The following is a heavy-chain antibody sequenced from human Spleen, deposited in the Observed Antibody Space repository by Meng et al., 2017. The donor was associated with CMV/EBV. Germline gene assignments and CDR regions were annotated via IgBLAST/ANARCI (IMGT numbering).Heavy chain of an antibody. V-gene: IGHV5-51*01. CDR2: IYPGDSDT. CDR3: VRRGRDYEIAY. Sequence: GESLKISCKGSGYSFTSYWIGWVRQMPGKGLEWMGIIYPGDSDTRYSPSFQGRVTISADKSITTTFLQWSSLKASDTAMYYCVRRGRDYEIAYWGQGTLVTVSS. J-gene: IGHJ4*02. CDR1: GYSFTSYW. D-gene: IGHD4-17*01.